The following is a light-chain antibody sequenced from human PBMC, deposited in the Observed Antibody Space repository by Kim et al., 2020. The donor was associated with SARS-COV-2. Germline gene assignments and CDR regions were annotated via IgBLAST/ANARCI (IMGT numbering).Light chain of an antibody. CDR3: NSRDRHDNVV. Sequence: SSELTQDPAVSVALGQTVRITCQGDSLRSYYATWYQQKPGQAPIVVIYGKNNRPSGIPDRFSGSSSGNTASLTITGTQAGDEADYYCNSRDRHDNVVFVG. CDR2: GKN. V-gene: IGLV3-19*01. J-gene: IGLJ2*01. CDR1: SLRSYY.